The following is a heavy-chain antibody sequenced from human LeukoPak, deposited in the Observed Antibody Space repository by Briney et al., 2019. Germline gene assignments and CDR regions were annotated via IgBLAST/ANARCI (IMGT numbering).Heavy chain of an antibody. Sequence: GGSLRLSCAASGFTFSSYAMHWVRQAPGKGLEWVAVISYDGSNKYYADSVKGRFTISRDNSKNTLYLQMNSLRAEDTAVYYCAKDSFGHDYSNGYMDVWGKGTTVTVSS. CDR1: GFTFSSYA. CDR2: ISYDGSNK. CDR3: AKDSFGHDYSNGYMDV. D-gene: IGHD4-11*01. V-gene: IGHV3-30-3*01. J-gene: IGHJ6*03.